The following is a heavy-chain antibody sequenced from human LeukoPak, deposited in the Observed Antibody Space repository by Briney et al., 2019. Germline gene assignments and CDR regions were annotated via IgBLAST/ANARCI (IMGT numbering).Heavy chain of an antibody. CDR3: ASSFYDLLVYFDY. V-gene: IGHV1-46*01. CDR2: INPSDGST. J-gene: IGHJ4*02. Sequence: ASVKVFCKASGYTFTSYYMHWVRQAPGQGLEWMGKINPSDGSTRYAQKFQGRVTMTRDMSTSTVYMELSSLRSEDTAVYYCASSFYDLLVYFDYWGQGTLVTVSS. CDR1: GYTFTSYY. D-gene: IGHD5/OR15-5a*01.